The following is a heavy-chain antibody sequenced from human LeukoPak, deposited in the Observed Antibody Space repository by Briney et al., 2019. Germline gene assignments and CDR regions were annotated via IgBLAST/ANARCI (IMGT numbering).Heavy chain of an antibody. CDR1: GFTFSSYA. D-gene: IGHD2-8*01. CDR3: AREMYPFDY. J-gene: IGHJ4*02. CDR2: ISGSGGST. V-gene: IGHV3-23*01. Sequence: GGSLRLSCAASGFTFSSYAMTWVRQAPGKGLEWVSAISGSGGSTYYADSVKGRFTISRDNAKNSLYLQMNSLRAEDTAVYYCAREMYPFDYWGQGTLVTVSS.